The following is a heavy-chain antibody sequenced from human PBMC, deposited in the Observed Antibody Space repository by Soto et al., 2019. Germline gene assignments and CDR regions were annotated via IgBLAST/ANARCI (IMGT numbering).Heavy chain of an antibody. Sequence: QVQLQESGPGLVKPSQTLSLSCTVSGGSISSGGYYWSWIRQHPGKGREWIGYIHHIGSTYYNPSLKSRVAISVDTSKNQFSLRLRSVTAADTAMYYCARVPVAPENWFDPWGQGTLVTVSA. CDR2: IHHIGST. CDR1: GGSISSGGYY. CDR3: ARVPVAPENWFDP. V-gene: IGHV4-31*03. J-gene: IGHJ5*02. D-gene: IGHD2-21*01.